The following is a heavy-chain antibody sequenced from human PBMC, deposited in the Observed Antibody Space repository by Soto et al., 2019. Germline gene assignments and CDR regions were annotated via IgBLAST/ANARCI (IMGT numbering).Heavy chain of an antibody. CDR3: AKDPGWYLILDHDYYGMDV. CDR2: ISYDGSNK. D-gene: IGHD6-19*01. Sequence: GGSLRLSCAASGFTFSSYGMHWVRQAPGKGLEWVAVISYDGSNKYYADSVKGRFTISRDNSKNTLYLQMNSLRAEDTAVYYCAKDPGWYLILDHDYYGMDVWGQGTTVTVSS. V-gene: IGHV3-30*18. CDR1: GFTFSSYG. J-gene: IGHJ6*02.